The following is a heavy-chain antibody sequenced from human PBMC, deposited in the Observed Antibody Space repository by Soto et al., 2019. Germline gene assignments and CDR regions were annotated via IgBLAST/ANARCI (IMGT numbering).Heavy chain of an antibody. D-gene: IGHD3-10*02. CDR2: IDNSGST. Sequence: SETLSLTCTVSGASVSTGVYYWTWIRQHPGKGLEWIGYIDNSGSTYYNPSLTGRVDIPVDTSKNEFSLNLQSLTAADTAFYYCAGAVSDFDVRRYRTSYFDQWGQGILVTVSS. CDR1: GASVSTGVYY. CDR3: AGAVSDFDVRRYRTSYFDQ. V-gene: IGHV4-31*03. J-gene: IGHJ4*02.